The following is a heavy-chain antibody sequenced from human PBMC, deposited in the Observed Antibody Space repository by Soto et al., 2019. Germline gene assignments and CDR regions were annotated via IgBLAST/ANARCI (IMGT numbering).Heavy chain of an antibody. Sequence: GGSLRLSCAASGFTFDDYAMHWVRQAPGKGLEWVSGISWNSGSIGYADSVKGRFTISRDNAKNSLYLQMNSLRAEDTALYYCAKDTLGATTPDFQHWGQGTLVTVSS. CDR3: AKDTLGATTPDFQH. J-gene: IGHJ1*01. CDR2: ISWNSGSI. CDR1: GFTFDDYA. V-gene: IGHV3-9*01. D-gene: IGHD1-26*01.